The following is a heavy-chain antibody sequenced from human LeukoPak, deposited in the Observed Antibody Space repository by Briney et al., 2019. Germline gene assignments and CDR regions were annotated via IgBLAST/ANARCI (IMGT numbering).Heavy chain of an antibody. D-gene: IGHD2-2*01. V-gene: IGHV1-69*13. Sequence: SVKVSCKASGGTFSSYAISWVRQAPGQGLEWMGGIIPIFGTANYAQKFQGRVTFTADESTSTAYMELSSLRSEDTAVYYCARVGGDIVVVPAATRDAFDIWGQGTMVTVSS. CDR1: GGTFSSYA. J-gene: IGHJ3*02. CDR3: ARVGGDIVVVPAATRDAFDI. CDR2: IIPIFGTA.